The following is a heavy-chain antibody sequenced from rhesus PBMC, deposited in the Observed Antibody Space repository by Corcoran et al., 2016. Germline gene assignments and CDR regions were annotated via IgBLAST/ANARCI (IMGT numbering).Heavy chain of an antibody. CDR2: SDPRDSHT. D-gene: IGHD1-14*01. V-gene: IGHV5-2*01. J-gene: IGHJ4*01. CDR1: GYSFTSYW. CDR3: AKGDDVSLRFDY. Sequence: EVQLVQSGAEVKRPGESLKISCKTSGYSFTSYWISWLRQMPGKGLECRGASDPRDSHTRHSPPVQGQVTIAADKSISTADLQWSSLKTSDSATYYCAKGDDVSLRFDYWGQGVLVTVSS.